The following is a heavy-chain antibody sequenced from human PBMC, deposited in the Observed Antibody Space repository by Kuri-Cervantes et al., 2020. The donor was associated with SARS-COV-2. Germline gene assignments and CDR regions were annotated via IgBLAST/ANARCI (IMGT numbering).Heavy chain of an antibody. V-gene: IGHV3-9*03. CDR1: GFTFDDYA. D-gene: IGHD6-6*01. CDR2: ISWNSGSI. Sequence: GGSLRLSCAASGFTFDDYAMHWVRQAPGKGLEWVSGISWNSGSIGYADFVKGRFTISRDNAKNSLYLQMNSLRAEDMALYYCAKGGTSSSSLYFQHWGQGTLVTVSS. J-gene: IGHJ1*01. CDR3: AKGGTSSSSLYFQH.